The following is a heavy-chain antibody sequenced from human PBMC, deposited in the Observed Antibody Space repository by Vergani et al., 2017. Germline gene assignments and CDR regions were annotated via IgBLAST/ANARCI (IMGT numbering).Heavy chain of an antibody. V-gene: IGHV3-30*03. CDR3: ATKSCGTPGCQIGYFRE. CDR1: GFTSSYYG. D-gene: IGHD1-1*01. Sequence: QVHLVESGGGVVQPGRSLRLSCVVSGFTSSYYGMHWVRQAPDKGLEWVAVISYDGTQKYYADSVKGRFTISRDNSKSTLYLQMNSLRTEDTAVYYCATKSCGTPGCQIGYFREWGQGTVVTVSS. J-gene: IGHJ1*01. CDR2: ISYDGTQK.